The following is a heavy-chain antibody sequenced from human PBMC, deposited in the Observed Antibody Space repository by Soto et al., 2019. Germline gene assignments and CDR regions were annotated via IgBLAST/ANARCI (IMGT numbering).Heavy chain of an antibody. V-gene: IGHV4-30-4*01. J-gene: IGHJ6*02. CDR1: GGSISSGNYY. CDR2: IFYSGTT. CDR3: ASASPVVTDV. D-gene: IGHD5-18*01. Sequence: QVQLQESGPGLVKPSQTLSLTCTVSGGSISSGNYYWSWIRQPPGKGLEWIGYIFYSGTTYYNPSLKSGVTISVDTSKNQFSLKLCSVTAADTAVYYCASASPVVTDVWGQGTTVTVSS.